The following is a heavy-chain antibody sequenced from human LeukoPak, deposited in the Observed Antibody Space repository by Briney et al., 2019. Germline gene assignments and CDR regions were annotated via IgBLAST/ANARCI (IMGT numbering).Heavy chain of an antibody. CDR1: GYTFTGYY. CDR3: ARDVYGYSSSWYSHDAFDI. D-gene: IGHD6-13*01. Sequence: ASVKVSCKASGYTFTGYYMHWVRPAPGQGLEWMGWINPNSGGTNYAQKFQGRVTMTRDTSISTAYMELSRLRSDDTAVYYCARDVYGYSSSWYSHDAFDIWGQGTMVTVSS. J-gene: IGHJ3*02. V-gene: IGHV1-2*02. CDR2: INPNSGGT.